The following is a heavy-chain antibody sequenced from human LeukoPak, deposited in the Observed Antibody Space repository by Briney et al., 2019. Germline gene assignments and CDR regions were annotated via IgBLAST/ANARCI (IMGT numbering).Heavy chain of an antibody. D-gene: IGHD3-9*01. V-gene: IGHV3-30*04. CDR1: GFTFSSYA. Sequence: PGGSLTLSCAASGFTFSSYAMHWVRQAPGKGLEWVAVISSDGSNKYYEDSMKGRITITRDNSKNTLYQQINSMRAEDTAEYYCAKCILTGYYKGYMDVWGKGTTVTISS. J-gene: IGHJ6*03. CDR3: AKCILTGYYKGYMDV. CDR2: ISSDGSNK.